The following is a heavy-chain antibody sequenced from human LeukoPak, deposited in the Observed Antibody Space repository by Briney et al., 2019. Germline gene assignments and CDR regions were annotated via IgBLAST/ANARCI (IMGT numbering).Heavy chain of an antibody. V-gene: IGHV1-46*01. Sequence: GASVKVSCKASGYTFTSYYMHWVRQAPGQGLEWMGIINPSGGSTSYAQKFQGRVTMTRDTSISTAYMELSRLRSDDTAVYYCARGGIYSSSWYGFTDAFDIWGQGTMVTVSS. CDR3: ARGGIYSSSWYGFTDAFDI. J-gene: IGHJ3*02. CDR2: INPSGGST. D-gene: IGHD6-13*01. CDR1: GYTFTSYY.